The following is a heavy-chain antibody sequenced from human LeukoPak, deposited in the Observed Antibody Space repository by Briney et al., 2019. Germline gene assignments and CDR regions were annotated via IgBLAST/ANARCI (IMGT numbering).Heavy chain of an antibody. CDR3: AKSDSYNYDY. D-gene: IGHD5-24*01. CDR1: GYPFSSYW. Sequence: GESLKISFKGSGYPFSSYWIGWGRRMPGKGVEWRGIIFIGDSDARYSPSFEGQVTISADKSISTAFLQWSSLKASDTAVYYCAKSDSYNYDYWGQGTLVTVSS. V-gene: IGHV5-51*01. CDR2: IFIGDSDA. J-gene: IGHJ4*02.